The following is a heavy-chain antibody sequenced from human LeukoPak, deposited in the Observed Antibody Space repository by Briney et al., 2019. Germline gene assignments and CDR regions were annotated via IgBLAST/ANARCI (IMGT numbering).Heavy chain of an antibody. V-gene: IGHV3-48*04. J-gene: IGHJ4*02. Sequence: GGSLRLSCAASGFTFSSYSMNWVRQAPGKGLEWVSYISSSSSTIYYADSVKGRFTISRDNAKNSLYLQMNSLRVEDTAVYYCARDLGGSGDPYYFDYWGQGTLVTVSS. CDR3: ARDLGGSGDPYYFDY. CDR1: GFTFSSYS. D-gene: IGHD3-10*01. CDR2: ISSSSSTI.